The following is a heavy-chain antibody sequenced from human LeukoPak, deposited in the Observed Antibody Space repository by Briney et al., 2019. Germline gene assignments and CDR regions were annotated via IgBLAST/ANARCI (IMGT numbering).Heavy chain of an antibody. D-gene: IGHD6-19*01. CDR1: GYTFNDYP. V-gene: IGHV1-2*06. J-gene: IGHJ4*02. Sequence: GASVKVACKTSGYTFNDYPIHWVRQAPGRGLEWMGRINPNSGGTNFPQKFQGRVTMTRDTSISTAYMELSRLRSDDTAVYYCASGAVAVAGSAPDYWGQGTLVTVSS. CDR3: ASGAVAVAGSAPDY. CDR2: INPNSGGT.